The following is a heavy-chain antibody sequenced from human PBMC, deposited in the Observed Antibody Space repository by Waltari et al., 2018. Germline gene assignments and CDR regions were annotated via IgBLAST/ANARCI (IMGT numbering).Heavy chain of an antibody. D-gene: IGHD2-2*01. J-gene: IGHJ6*03. V-gene: IGHV4-34*01. Sequence: QVQLQQWGAGLLKPSETLYLPCAVYGGSFSDYYWTWIRQPTGKGLEWIGEINRGGSTNYNASLKGRVTISVDSSKTQFSLRLTSVAAADTAVYYCARGACSDTSCYANYYYMDVWGKGTAVTVSS. CDR3: ARGACSDTSCYANYYYMDV. CDR1: GGSFSDYY. CDR2: INRGGST.